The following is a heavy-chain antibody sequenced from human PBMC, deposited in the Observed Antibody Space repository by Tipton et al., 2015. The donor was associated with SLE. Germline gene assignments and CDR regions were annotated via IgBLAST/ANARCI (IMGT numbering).Heavy chain of an antibody. Sequence: TLSLTCTVSGGAFMTSTNYWAWIRQPPGKALERTGSHYYSGNTHYNPSLKSRVTISVDTSKNQLYLTLNSVTAADTAVYYCSGDSLGVDHWGQGTLVTVSS. D-gene: IGHD3-10*01. CDR1: GGAFMTSTNY. V-gene: IGHV4-39*07. CDR2: HYYSGNT. CDR3: SGDSLGVDH. J-gene: IGHJ5*02.